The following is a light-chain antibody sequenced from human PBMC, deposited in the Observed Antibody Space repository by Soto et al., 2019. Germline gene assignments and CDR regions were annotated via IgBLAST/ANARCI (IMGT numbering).Light chain of an antibody. Sequence: EIVLTQSPGTLSLSPGERATLSCRASQSISSTYLAWYRQKPGQAPRLLIYAASSRATGIPDRFSGSGSGTDFTLTIIRLEPEDFAVYYCQQYYASSWTFGQGTRVEIK. CDR1: QSISSTY. CDR3: QQYYASSWT. CDR2: AAS. V-gene: IGKV3-20*01. J-gene: IGKJ1*01.